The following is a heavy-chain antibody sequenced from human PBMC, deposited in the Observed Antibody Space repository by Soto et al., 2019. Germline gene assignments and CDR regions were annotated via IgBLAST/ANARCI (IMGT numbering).Heavy chain of an antibody. CDR2: IYYSGST. CDR1: GGSISSSSYY. Sequence: SETLSLTCTVSGGSISSSSYYWGWIRQPPGKGLEWIGSIYYSGSTYYNPSLKSRVTISVDTSKNQFSLKLSSVTAADTAVYYCAIGQTRDETFTVTTGRGHYYMDVWGKGTTVTVSS. D-gene: IGHD4-4*01. J-gene: IGHJ6*03. V-gene: IGHV4-39*01. CDR3: AIGQTRDETFTVTTGRGHYYMDV.